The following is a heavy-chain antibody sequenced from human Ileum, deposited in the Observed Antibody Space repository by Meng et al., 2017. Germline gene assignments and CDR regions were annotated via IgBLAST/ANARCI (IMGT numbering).Heavy chain of an antibody. V-gene: IGHV4-61*08. J-gene: IGHJ4*02. CDR1: GGSVSRAGYQ. D-gene: IGHD1-26*01. CDR2: AST. Sequence: QVQLKGSGPGLVRPSETLSLICTVSGGSVSRAGYQWGWIRQPPGKGLEWIGYASTNYNPSLKSRVTISLDTSRNQFSLSLSFVTAADTAVYYCARDHMGSLDYWGQGILVTVSS. CDR3: ARDHMGSLDY.